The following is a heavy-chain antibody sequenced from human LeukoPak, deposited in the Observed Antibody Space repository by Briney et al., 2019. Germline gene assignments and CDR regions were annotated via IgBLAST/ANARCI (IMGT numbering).Heavy chain of an antibody. V-gene: IGHV4-4*02. D-gene: IGHD3-10*01. J-gene: IGHJ5*01. CDR3: ARKTYESGSYFGS. Sequence: SETLSLTCAVSGDSISSSNWWSWVRQPPGKGLEWIGEIYHSGSTNYNPSLKSRVTISVDKSTNQFSLNLSSVTAADTAVYYCARKTYESGSYFGSWGQGTLVTVSS. CDR1: GDSISSSNW. CDR2: IYHSGST.